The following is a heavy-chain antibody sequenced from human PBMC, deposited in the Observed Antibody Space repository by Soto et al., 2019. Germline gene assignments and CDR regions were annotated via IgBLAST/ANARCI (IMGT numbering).Heavy chain of an antibody. D-gene: IGHD2-2*01. J-gene: IGHJ6*03. V-gene: IGHV4-59*08. CDR3: ARKYQLGYYYYYMDV. CDR1: GGSISSHY. CDR2: IYYSGST. Sequence: PSETLSLTCTVSGGSISSHYWRWIRQPPGKGLEWIGYIYYSGSTNHNPSLKSRVTISVDTSKHQFSLKLSSVTAADTAVYYCARKYQLGYYYYYMDVWGKGTMVTVS.